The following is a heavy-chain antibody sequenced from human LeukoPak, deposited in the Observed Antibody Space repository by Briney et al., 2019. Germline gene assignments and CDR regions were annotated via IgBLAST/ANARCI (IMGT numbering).Heavy chain of an antibody. V-gene: IGHV3-74*01. CDR2: TNRDGSST. CDR1: GFTFSSYW. Sequence: GGSLRLSCAASGFTFSSYWMHWVRQAPGKGPVWVARTNRDGSSTAYADSEKGRFTISKDNAKNTLYLLMNSLRAEDTAVYYCARDSVEWYIFDYWGQGTLVTVSS. J-gene: IGHJ4*02. D-gene: IGHD3-3*01. CDR3: ARDSVEWYIFDY.